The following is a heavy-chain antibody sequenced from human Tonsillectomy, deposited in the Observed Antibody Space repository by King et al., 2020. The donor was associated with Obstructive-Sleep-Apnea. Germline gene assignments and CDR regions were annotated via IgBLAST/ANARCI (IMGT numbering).Heavy chain of an antibody. CDR1: GLSLTSKGMR. J-gene: IGHJ6*02. CDR3: ARPSGGHGMDV. Sequence: FTLKESGPTLVKPTQTLTLTCTFSGLSLTSKGMRVAWIRQPPGKALEWLALIYWDDDKRYSPSLKSRLTITKDTSKNQVVLTMTNMDPVDTATYYCARPSGGHGMDVWGQGTTVTVSS. V-gene: IGHV2-5*02. CDR2: IYWDDDK.